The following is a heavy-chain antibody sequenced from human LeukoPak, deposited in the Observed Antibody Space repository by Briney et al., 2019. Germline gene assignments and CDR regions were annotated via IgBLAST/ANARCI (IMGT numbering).Heavy chain of an antibody. Sequence: GGSLRLSCAASGFTFSSYAMSWVRQAPGKGLEWVSGISGSGGSTYYADSVKGRFTISRDNSKNTLYLQMNSLRAEDTAVYYCAKDSRYTGGFDIWGQGTMVTVSS. D-gene: IGHD2-2*01. CDR3: AKDSRYTGGFDI. CDR2: ISGSGGST. J-gene: IGHJ3*02. CDR1: GFTFSSYA. V-gene: IGHV3-23*01.